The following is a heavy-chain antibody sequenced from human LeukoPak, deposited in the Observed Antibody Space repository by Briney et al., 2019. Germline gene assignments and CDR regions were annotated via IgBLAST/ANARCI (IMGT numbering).Heavy chain of an antibody. V-gene: IGHV1-2*02. CDR3: ARALYYYDSSGYTDY. Sequence: ASVKVSCKASGYTFTGYYMHWVRQAPGQGLEWMGWINPNSGGTNFAQKFQGRATMTRDTSISTAYMELSRLRSDDTAVYYRARALYYYDSSGYTDYWGQGTLVTVSS. D-gene: IGHD3-22*01. CDR1: GYTFTGYY. J-gene: IGHJ4*02. CDR2: INPNSGGT.